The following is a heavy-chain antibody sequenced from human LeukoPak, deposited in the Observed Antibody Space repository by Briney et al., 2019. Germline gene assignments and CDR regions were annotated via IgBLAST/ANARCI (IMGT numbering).Heavy chain of an antibody. CDR1: GGSISSGTYY. D-gene: IGHD3-22*01. CDR3: ARARNYYDSSDYYYEGDAFDI. Sequence: SETLSLTCTVSGGSISSGTYYWSWIRQPAGKGLEWIGRIYGKGSTNYDPSLKSRVTISVDTSKNQFSLKLSSVTAADTAVYFCARARNYYDSSDYYYEGDAFDIWGQGTMVTVSS. J-gene: IGHJ3*02. CDR2: IYGKGST. V-gene: IGHV4-61*10.